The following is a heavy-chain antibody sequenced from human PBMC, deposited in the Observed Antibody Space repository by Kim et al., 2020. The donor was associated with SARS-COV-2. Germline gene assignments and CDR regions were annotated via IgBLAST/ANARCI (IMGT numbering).Heavy chain of an antibody. J-gene: IGHJ4*02. CDR1: GFTFSSYS. V-gene: IGHV3-48*04. Sequence: GGSLRLSCAASGFTFSSYSMNWVRQAPGKGLEWVSYISSSSSTIYYADSVKGRFTISRDNAKNSLYLQMNSLRAEDTAVYYCARDGPHGGVDYWGQGTLVTVSS. CDR2: ISSSSSTI. D-gene: IGHD3-16*01. CDR3: ARDGPHGGVDY.